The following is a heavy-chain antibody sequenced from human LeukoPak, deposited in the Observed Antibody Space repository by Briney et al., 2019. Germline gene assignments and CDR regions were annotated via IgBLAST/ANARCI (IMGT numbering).Heavy chain of an antibody. CDR2: IYTSGST. Sequence: PSETLSLTCTVSGGSISSGSYYWSWIRQPAGKGLEWIGRIYTSGSTNYNPSLKSRVTISVDTSKNQFSLKLSSVTAADTAVYYCARDSNVVEYYDFWSGNFDIWGQGTMVTVSS. V-gene: IGHV4-61*02. J-gene: IGHJ3*02. CDR1: GGSISSGSYY. D-gene: IGHD3-3*01. CDR3: ARDSNVVEYYDFWSGNFDI.